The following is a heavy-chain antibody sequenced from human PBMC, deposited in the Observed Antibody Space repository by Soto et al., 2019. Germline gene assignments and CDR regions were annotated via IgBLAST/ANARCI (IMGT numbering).Heavy chain of an antibody. CDR2: IYSGGYT. CDR3: ATPPGGGGY. CDR1: GFTVSNNY. J-gene: IGHJ4*02. D-gene: IGHD3-10*01. V-gene: IGHV3-53*01. Sequence: EVQLVESGGGLIQPGGSLRLSCAVSGFTVSNNYMSWVRQAPGKGLEGVSVIYSGGYTAYGDSVKGRFTISRDNSKNTLYLKRNTLPAHPPALCSLATPPGGGGYWGQGTLVTVSS.